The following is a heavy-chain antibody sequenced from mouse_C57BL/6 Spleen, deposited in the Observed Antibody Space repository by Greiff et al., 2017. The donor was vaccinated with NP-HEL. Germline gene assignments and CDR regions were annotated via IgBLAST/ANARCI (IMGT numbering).Heavy chain of an antibody. CDR2: INPSSGYT. CDR3: ARKITNPGYFDY. J-gene: IGHJ2*01. Sequence: QVQLQQSGAELARPGASVKMSCKASGYTFTSYTMHWVKQRPGQGLEWIGYINPSSGYTTYNQKFKDKATLTSAKSSSTAYMQLSSLTSEDSAVYYCARKITNPGYFDYWGQGTTLTVSS. V-gene: IGHV1-4*01. D-gene: IGHD1-1*01. CDR1: GYTFTSYT.